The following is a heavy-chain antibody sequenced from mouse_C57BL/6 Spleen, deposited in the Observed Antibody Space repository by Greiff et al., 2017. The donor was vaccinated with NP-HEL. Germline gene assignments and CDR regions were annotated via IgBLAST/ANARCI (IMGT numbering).Heavy chain of an antibody. D-gene: IGHD1-1*01. Sequence: QVQLKQPGAELVKPGASVKMSCKASGYTFTSYWITWVKQRPGQGLEWIGDIYPGSGSTNYNEKFKSKATLTVDTSSSTAYMQLSSLTSEDSAVYYCASYYYGSSYDYAMDYWGQGTSVTVSS. CDR2: IYPGSGST. CDR3: ASYYYGSSYDYAMDY. J-gene: IGHJ4*01. V-gene: IGHV1-55*01. CDR1: GYTFTSYW.